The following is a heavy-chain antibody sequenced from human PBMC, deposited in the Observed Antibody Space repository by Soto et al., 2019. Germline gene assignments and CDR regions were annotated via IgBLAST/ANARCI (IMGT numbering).Heavy chain of an antibody. CDR2: IWYDGSNK. J-gene: IGHJ4*02. CDR1: GFTFSSYG. CDR3: ARDHPEVPDRYFFDY. Sequence: GGSLRLSCAASGFTFSSYGMHWVRQAPGKGLEWVAVIWYDGSNKYYADSVKGRFTISRDNSKNTLYLQMNSLRAEDTAVYYCARDHPEVPDRYFFDYWGQGSLVTVSS. V-gene: IGHV3-33*01.